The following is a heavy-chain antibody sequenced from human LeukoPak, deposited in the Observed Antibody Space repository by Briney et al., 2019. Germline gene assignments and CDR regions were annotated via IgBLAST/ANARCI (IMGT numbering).Heavy chain of an antibody. V-gene: IGHV3-21*01. CDR1: GFTFSSYS. CDR2: ISSSSSYI. CDR3: ARDRAYYYDSSGYYPYFDY. Sequence: GGSLRLSCAASGFTFSSYSMTWVRQAPGKGLEWVSSISSSSSYIYYADSVKGRFTISRDNAKNSLYLQMNSLRAEDTAVYYCARDRAYYYDSSGYYPYFDYWGQGTLVTVSS. D-gene: IGHD3-22*01. J-gene: IGHJ4*02.